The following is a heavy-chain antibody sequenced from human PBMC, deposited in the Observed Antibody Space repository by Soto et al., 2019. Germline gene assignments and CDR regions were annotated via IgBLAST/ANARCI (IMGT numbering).Heavy chain of an antibody. V-gene: IGHV2-26*01. Sequence: QVTLKESGPVLVKPTETLTLTCTVPGFSRSNARMGVSWIRPPQGQALEWLAHICSNDEKSYSTSLKSRLTGSKDTCKSQVVLTMTNMDPVDTATYYCARMGPVPKGNCFDYWGQGTIVTVSS. CDR1: GFSRSNARMG. CDR3: ARMGPVPKGNCFDY. D-gene: IGHD3-10*01. J-gene: IGHJ4*02. CDR2: ICSNDEK.